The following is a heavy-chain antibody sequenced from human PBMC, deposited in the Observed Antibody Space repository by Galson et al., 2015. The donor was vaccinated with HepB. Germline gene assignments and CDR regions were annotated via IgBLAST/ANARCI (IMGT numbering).Heavy chain of an antibody. V-gene: IGHV1-3*01. D-gene: IGHD3-22*01. J-gene: IGHJ3*02. CDR3: ARGPGQLYYYDSSGYGRLDAFDI. CDR1: GYTFTSYA. Sequence: SVKVSCKASGYTFTSYAMHWVRQAPGQRLEWMGWINAGNGNTKYSQKFQGRVTITRDTSASTAYMELSSLRSEDTAVYYCARGPGQLYYYDSSGYGRLDAFDIWGQGTMVTVSS. CDR2: INAGNGNT.